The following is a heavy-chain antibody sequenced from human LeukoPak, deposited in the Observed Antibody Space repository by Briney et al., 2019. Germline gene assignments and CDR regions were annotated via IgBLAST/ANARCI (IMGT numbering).Heavy chain of an antibody. D-gene: IGHD1-14*01. CDR2: IYTSGST. J-gene: IGHJ6*03. Sequence: SETLSLTCTVSGGSISSYYWSWIRQPAGKGLEWIGRIYTSGSTNYNPSLKSRVTMSVDTSKNQFSLKLSSVTAADTAVYYCARSTEWSRFFHYYYYMDVWRKGTTVTVSS. CDR3: ARSTEWSRFFHYYYYMDV. CDR1: GGSISSYY. V-gene: IGHV4-4*07.